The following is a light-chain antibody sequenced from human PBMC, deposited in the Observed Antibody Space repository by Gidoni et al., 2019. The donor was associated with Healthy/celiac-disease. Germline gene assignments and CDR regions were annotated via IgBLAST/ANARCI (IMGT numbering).Light chain of an antibody. CDR3: QQRGKT. J-gene: IGKJ1*01. Sequence: EIVLTQSPATLSLSPGERATLSCRASQSVSSYLAWYQQKPGQAPRLLIYDASNRATGIPARFSGSGSGTDFTLTISSLEPEDFAVYYCQQRGKTFGQXTKVEIK. CDR1: QSVSSY. V-gene: IGKV3-11*01. CDR2: DAS.